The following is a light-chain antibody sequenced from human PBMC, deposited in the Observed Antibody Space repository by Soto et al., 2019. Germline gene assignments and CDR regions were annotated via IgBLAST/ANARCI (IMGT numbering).Light chain of an antibody. V-gene: IGLV2-14*01. CDR1: SSDVGGYNY. Sequence: QSVLTQPASVSGSPGQSITISCTGTSSDVGGYNYVSWYQKHPGKATKLMIYDVSNRPSGVSNRFSGSKSGNTASLTIFGLQAEDEADYYCSSYTSSSTLVFGTGTKVTV. J-gene: IGLJ1*01. CDR2: DVS. CDR3: SSYTSSSTLV.